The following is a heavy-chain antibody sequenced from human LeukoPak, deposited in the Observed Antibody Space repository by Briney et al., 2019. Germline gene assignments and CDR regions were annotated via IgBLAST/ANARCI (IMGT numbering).Heavy chain of an antibody. Sequence: SVKVSCKASGGTFSSYAISWVRQAPGQGLEWMGRIIPIFGTANYAQKFQGRVTITTDESTSTAYMELSSLRSEDTAAYYCARDAVYGEAGYYYMDVWGKGTTVTVSS. J-gene: IGHJ6*03. CDR1: GGTFSSYA. CDR3: ARDAVYGEAGYYYMDV. V-gene: IGHV1-69*05. CDR2: IIPIFGTA. D-gene: IGHD4/OR15-4a*01.